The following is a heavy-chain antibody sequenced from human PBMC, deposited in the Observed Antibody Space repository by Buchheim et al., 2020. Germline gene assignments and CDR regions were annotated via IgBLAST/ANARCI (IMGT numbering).Heavy chain of an antibody. CDR3: ARDRGEYQLLAYYYYYGMDV. J-gene: IGHJ6*02. CDR1: GFTFSSYA. V-gene: IGHV3-30*04. Sequence: QVQLVESGGGVVQPGRSLRLSCAASGFTFSSYAMHWVRQAPGKGLEWVAVISYDGSSKYYADSVKGRFTISRDNSKNTLYLQMNSLRAEDTAVYYCARDRGEYQLLAYYYYYGMDVWGQGTT. CDR2: ISYDGSSK. D-gene: IGHD2-2*01.